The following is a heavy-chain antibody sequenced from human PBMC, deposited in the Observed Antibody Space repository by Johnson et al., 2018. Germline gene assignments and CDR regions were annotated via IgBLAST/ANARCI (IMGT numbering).Heavy chain of an antibody. D-gene: IGHD6-13*01. CDR3: AKGSSSWYVEMDV. J-gene: IGHJ6*04. Sequence: EVQLVESGGGLVQPGGSLRLSCAASGFTFSSYAMSWVRQAPGKGLEWVSAISGSGGSTYYADSVKGRFTISRDNAKNSLYLQMNSLRAGDTALYYCAKGSSSWYVEMDVWGKGTTVTVSS. CDR1: GFTFSSYA. CDR2: ISGSGGST. V-gene: IGHV3-23*04.